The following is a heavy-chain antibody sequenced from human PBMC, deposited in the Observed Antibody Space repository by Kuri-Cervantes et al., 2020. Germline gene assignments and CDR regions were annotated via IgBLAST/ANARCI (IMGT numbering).Heavy chain of an antibody. CDR1: GFASGLTFSSYS. V-gene: IGHV3-33*08. J-gene: IGHJ6*03. Sequence: GESLKISCAASGFASGLTFSSYSMNWVRQAPGKGLEWVAVIWNDGSNKYYAESMKGRFTISRDNSKNTLYLQMDSLRAEDTAVYYCAREGRLSGQGYYYYMDVWGKGTTVTVSS. D-gene: IGHD2-21*02. CDR2: IWNDGSNK. CDR3: AREGRLSGQGYYYYMDV.